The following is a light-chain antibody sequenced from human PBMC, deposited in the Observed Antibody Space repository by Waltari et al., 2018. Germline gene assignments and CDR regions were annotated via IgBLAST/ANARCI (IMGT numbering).Light chain of an antibody. Sequence: EIVLTQFPGTLSLSPGDRATLSCRASQIVSSTYLAWYQQKPGQDTRLLIFGASSRATGIPDRFSGSGSGTDFTLTISRLEPEDFAVYYCQQYGDSPITFGQGTRLEIK. V-gene: IGKV3-20*01. J-gene: IGKJ5*01. CDR2: GAS. CDR3: QQYGDSPIT. CDR1: QIVSSTY.